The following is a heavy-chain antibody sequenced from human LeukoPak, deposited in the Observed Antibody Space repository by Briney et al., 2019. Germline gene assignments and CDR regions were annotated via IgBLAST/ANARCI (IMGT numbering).Heavy chain of an antibody. V-gene: IGHV4-39*01. Sequence: SETLSLTCTVSGGSISSSSYYWGWIRQPPGKGLEWIGSIYYSGSTYYNPSLKSRVTISVDTSKNQFSLKLSSVTAADTAVYYCASLLWSGHSGDYWGQGTLVTVSS. CDR3: ASLLWSGHSGDY. J-gene: IGHJ4*02. CDR1: GGSISSSSYY. D-gene: IGHD3-3*01. CDR2: IYYSGST.